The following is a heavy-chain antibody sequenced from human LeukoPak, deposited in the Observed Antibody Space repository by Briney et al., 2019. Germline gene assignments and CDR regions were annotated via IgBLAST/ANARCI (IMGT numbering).Heavy chain of an antibody. D-gene: IGHD4-17*01. V-gene: IGHV3-53*01. Sequence: GGSLRLSCAASGFTFSSYWMSWVRQAPGKGLEWVSVIYSGGTTYYADSVKGRFTISRDNSKNTLYLQMNSLRAEDTAVYYCAREDGDYGVYWGQGTLVTVSS. CDR1: GFTFSSYW. CDR3: AREDGDYGVY. CDR2: IYSGGTT. J-gene: IGHJ4*02.